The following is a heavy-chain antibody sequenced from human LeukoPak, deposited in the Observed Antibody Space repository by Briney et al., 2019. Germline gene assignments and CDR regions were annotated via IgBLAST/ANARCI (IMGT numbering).Heavy chain of an antibody. V-gene: IGHV3-9*01. CDR1: GFTFRNYA. CDR3: AKGGSGYSHGYLSGGGLIDY. D-gene: IGHD5-18*01. Sequence: PGGSLRLSCATSGFTFRNYAMSWVRQAPGKGLEWVSGISWNSGSIGYADSVKGRFTISRDNAKNSLYLQMNSLRAEDTALYYCAKGGSGYSHGYLSGGGLIDYWGQGTLVTVSS. CDR2: ISWNSGSI. J-gene: IGHJ4*02.